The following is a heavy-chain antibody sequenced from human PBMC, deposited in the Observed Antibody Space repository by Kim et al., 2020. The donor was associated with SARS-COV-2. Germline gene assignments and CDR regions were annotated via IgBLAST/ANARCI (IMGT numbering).Heavy chain of an antibody. CDR2: IWYDGSNK. CDR1: GFTFSSYG. Sequence: GGSLRLSCAASGFTFSSYGMHWVRQAPGKGLEWVAVIWYDGSNKYYADSVKGRFTISRDNSKNTLYLQMNSLRAEDTAVYYCARPTYYYDSSGYTFDYWGQGTLVTVSS. D-gene: IGHD3-22*01. V-gene: IGHV3-33*01. J-gene: IGHJ4*02. CDR3: ARPTYYYDSSGYTFDY.